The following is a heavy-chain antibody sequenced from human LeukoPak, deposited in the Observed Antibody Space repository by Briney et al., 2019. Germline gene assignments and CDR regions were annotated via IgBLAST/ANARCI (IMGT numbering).Heavy chain of an antibody. D-gene: IGHD5-18*01. CDR1: GGSISSSSYY. CDR2: IYYSGST. CDR3: ARGRDTALNYFDI. Sequence: PSETLSLTCTVSGGSISSSSYYWGWIRQPPGKGLEWIGSIYYSGSTYYNPSLKSRVTISVDTSKNQFSLKLSSVTAADTAVYYCARGRDTALNYFDIWGRGTLVSVSS. J-gene: IGHJ2*01. V-gene: IGHV4-39*01.